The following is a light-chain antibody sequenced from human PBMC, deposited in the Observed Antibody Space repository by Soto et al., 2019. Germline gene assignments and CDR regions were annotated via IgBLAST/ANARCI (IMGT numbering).Light chain of an antibody. Sequence: QSVLTQPPSVSGAPGQRVTISCTGSSSNIGAGYDVYWYQQLPGTAPKLLIYGNINRPSGVPDRFSGSKSGTSASLAITGLQAEDEAEYYCQSYDSSLSGVVFGGGTQLTVL. J-gene: IGLJ7*01. V-gene: IGLV1-40*01. CDR2: GNI. CDR1: SSNIGAGYD. CDR3: QSYDSSLSGVV.